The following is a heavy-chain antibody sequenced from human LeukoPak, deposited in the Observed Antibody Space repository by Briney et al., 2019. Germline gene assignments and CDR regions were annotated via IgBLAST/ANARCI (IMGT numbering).Heavy chain of an antibody. D-gene: IGHD6-13*01. J-gene: IGHJ5*02. CDR1: GGSISSGSYY. V-gene: IGHV4-39*07. Sequence: PSQTLSLTCTVSGGSISSGSYYWSWIRQPPGKGLEWIGEINHSGSTNYNPSLKSRVTISVDTSKNQFSLKLSSVTAADTAVYYCATKVGYSSSWPYNWFDPWGQGTLVTVSS. CDR3: ATKVGYSSSWPYNWFDP. CDR2: INHSGST.